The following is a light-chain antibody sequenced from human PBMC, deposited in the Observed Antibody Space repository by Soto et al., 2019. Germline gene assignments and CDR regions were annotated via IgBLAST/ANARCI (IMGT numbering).Light chain of an antibody. CDR2: LTS. V-gene: IGKV2-28*01. CDR3: MQSLQTPPWT. CDR1: QSLLQTNDHTF. Sequence: DIVMTQSPLSLPVTPGEPASISCRSSQSLLQTNDHTFWDWYLQKPGQSPQLLIYLTSIRASGVPDRFSGSGSGTEFTLKISKVEAEDVGVYYCMQSLQTPPWTFGPGTKVEFK. J-gene: IGKJ1*01.